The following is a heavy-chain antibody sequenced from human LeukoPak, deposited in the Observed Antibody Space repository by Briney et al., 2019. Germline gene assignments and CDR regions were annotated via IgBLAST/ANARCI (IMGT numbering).Heavy chain of an antibody. J-gene: IGHJ6*03. CDR3: ARDLGAIAAAGTQYYYYYMDV. CDR1: GGTFSSYA. D-gene: IGHD6-13*01. Sequence: ASVKVSCKASGGTFSSYAISWVRQAPGQGLEWMGGIIPIFGTANYAQKFQGRVTITTDESTSTAYMELSGLRSEDTAVYYCARDLGAIAAAGTQYYYYYMDVWGKGTTVTVSS. V-gene: IGHV1-69*05. CDR2: IIPIFGTA.